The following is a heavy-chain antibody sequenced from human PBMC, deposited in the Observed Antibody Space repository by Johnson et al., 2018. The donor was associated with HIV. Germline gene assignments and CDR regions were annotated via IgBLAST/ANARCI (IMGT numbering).Heavy chain of an antibody. CDR1: GFIFSSNA. V-gene: IGHV3-30-3*01. J-gene: IGHJ3*02. CDR3: ASEGALWSDACDI. CDR2: ISYDGSNK. Sequence: QVQLVESGGGVVQPGRSLRPSCAASGFIFSSNAMHWVRQAPGKGLEWVAVISYDGSNKFYADSVKGRFTISRDNSKNTLFLQMNSLRAEDTAVYYCASEGALWSDACDIWGQGTMVTVSS. D-gene: IGHD1-26*01.